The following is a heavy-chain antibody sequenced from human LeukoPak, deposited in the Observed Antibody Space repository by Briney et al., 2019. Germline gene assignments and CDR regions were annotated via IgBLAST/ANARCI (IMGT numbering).Heavy chain of an antibody. CDR2: INHSGST. V-gene: IGHV4-34*01. CDR3: ARVLGYSGYGYYFDY. Sequence: PSETLSLTCAVYGGSFSGYYWSWIRQPPGKGLEWIGEINHSGSTNYNPSLKSRVTISVDTSKNQFSLKLSSVTAADTAVYYCARVLGYSGYGYYFDYWGQGTLVTVSS. J-gene: IGHJ4*02. D-gene: IGHD5-12*01. CDR1: GGSFSGYY.